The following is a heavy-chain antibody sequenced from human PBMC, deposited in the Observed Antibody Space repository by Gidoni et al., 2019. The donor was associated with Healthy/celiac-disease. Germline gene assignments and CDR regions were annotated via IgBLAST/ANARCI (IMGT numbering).Heavy chain of an antibody. J-gene: IGHJ4*02. V-gene: IGHV3-15*07. Sequence: EVQLVESGGGLVKPGGSLRLSCAASGFTFSNAWMNWVRQAPGKGLEWVGRIKSKTDGGTTNYAAPVKGRFTISRDDSKNTLYLQMNSLKTEDTAVYYCTTDLFPQDAQANWNWRKSRIRDTDYWGQGTLVTVSS. CDR1: GFTFSNAW. D-gene: IGHD1-1*01. CDR3: TTDLFPQDAQANWNWRKSRIRDTDY. CDR2: IKSKTDGGTT.